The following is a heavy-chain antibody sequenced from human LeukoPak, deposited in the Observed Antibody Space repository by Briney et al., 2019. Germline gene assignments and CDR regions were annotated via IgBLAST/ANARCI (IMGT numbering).Heavy chain of an antibody. V-gene: IGHV1-2*02. J-gene: IGHJ4*02. D-gene: IGHD2-2*01. Sequence: ASVKVSCKASGYTFTGYYMHWVRQAPGQGLEWMGWINPNSGGTNYAQKFQGRVTMTRDTSISTAYMELSRLRSDDTAVYYCARAEGHIVVVPATLGYWGQGTVVTVSS. CDR3: ARAEGHIVVVPATLGY. CDR2: INPNSGGT. CDR1: GYTFTGYY.